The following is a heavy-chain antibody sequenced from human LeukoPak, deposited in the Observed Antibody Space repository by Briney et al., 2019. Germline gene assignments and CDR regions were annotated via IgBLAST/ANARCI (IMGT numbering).Heavy chain of an antibody. D-gene: IGHD3-3*01. V-gene: IGHV4-59*01. J-gene: IGHJ5*02. CDR1: GGSISSYY. CDR3: ARGRGAYYDFWSGYQEHLNWFDP. Sequence: ASVTLSLTCTVSGGSISSYYWSWIRQPPGKGLEWIGYIYYSGSTNYNPSLKSRVTISVDTSKNQFSLKLSSVTAADTAVYYCARGRGAYYDFWSGYQEHLNWFDPWGQGTLVTVSS. CDR2: IYYSGST.